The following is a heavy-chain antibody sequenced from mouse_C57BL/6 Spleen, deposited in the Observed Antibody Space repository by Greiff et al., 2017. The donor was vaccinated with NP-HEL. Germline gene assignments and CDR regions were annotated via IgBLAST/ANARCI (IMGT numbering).Heavy chain of an antibody. CDR3: ARSGTTVVEGFDY. CDR2: INPSTGGT. CDR1: GYSFTGYY. Sequence: EVQLQQSGPELVKPGASVQISCKASGYSFTGYYMHWVKQSSEKSLEWIGEINPSTGGTSYNQKFKGKATLTVDKSSSTAYMQLKSLTSEDSAVYYCARSGTTVVEGFDYWGQGTTLTVSS. V-gene: IGHV1-43*01. J-gene: IGHJ2*01. D-gene: IGHD1-1*01.